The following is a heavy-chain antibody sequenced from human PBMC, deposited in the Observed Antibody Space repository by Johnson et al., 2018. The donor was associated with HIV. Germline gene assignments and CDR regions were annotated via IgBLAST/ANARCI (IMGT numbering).Heavy chain of an antibody. CDR3: SKDVSVVNPSGSFDI. D-gene: IGHD1-14*01. J-gene: IGHJ3*02. Sequence: QVQLVESGGGVVQPGRSLRLSCAASGLSFSNFGMHWIHQAPGKGLKWMAVITFEGIDKYYADSVKGRVTIYRDNSKNTLYLRLNSLRPEDSAVYSCSKDVSVVNPSGSFDIWGQGTRVTGYS. CDR1: GLSFSNFG. CDR2: ITFEGIDK. V-gene: IGHV3-30*18.